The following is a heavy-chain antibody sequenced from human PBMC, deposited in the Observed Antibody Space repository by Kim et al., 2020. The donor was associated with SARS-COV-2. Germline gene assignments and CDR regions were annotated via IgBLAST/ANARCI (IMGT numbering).Heavy chain of an antibody. CDR2: MNPNSGNT. CDR1: GYTFTSYD. D-gene: IGHD4-17*01. CDR3: ARVAHEGVGGDYGVVWFDY. V-gene: IGHV1-8*01. J-gene: IGHJ4*02. Sequence: ASVKVSCKASGYTFTSYDINWVRQATGQGLEWMGWMNPNSGNTGYAQKFQGRVTMTRNTSISTAYMELSSLRSEDTAVYYCARVAHEGVGGDYGVVWFDYWGQGTLVTVSS.